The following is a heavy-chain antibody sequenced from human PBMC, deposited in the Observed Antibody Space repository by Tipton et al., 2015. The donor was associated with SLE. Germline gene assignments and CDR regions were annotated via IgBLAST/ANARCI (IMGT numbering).Heavy chain of an antibody. J-gene: IGHJ3*02. CDR3: ARTLDALDI. Sequence: LRLSCTVSGGSISSYYWSWIRQPPGKGLEWIGYIYYSGSTNYNPSLKSRVTISVDTSKNQFSLKLSSVTAADTAVYYCARTLDALDIWGQGTMVTVSS. CDR1: GGSISSYY. CDR2: IYYSGST. V-gene: IGHV4-59*01.